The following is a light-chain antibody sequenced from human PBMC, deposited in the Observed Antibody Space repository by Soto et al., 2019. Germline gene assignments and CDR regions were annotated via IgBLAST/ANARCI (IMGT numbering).Light chain of an antibody. Sequence: EIVLTQSPDTLSLSPGERATLSCRASQSVRSNYLAWYQQKPGQAPRFLIYDASSRATGIPDRFSGSGSGTDFTFPISRLEPEDFAVYYCQPYGSAPLTFGGGTKVEIK. V-gene: IGKV3-20*01. CDR3: QPYGSAPLT. CDR2: DAS. CDR1: QSVRSNY. J-gene: IGKJ4*01.